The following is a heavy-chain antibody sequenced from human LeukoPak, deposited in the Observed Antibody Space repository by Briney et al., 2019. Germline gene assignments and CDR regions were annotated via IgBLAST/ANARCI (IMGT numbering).Heavy chain of an antibody. CDR2: IYWDDDK. Sequence: SGPTLVKPTQTLTLTCTFSGFSVTTSGVGVGWIRQPPGKALEWLALIYWDDDKRYSPSLKSRLTITKETSKNQVVLTMTNMDPVDTATFYCAHSSLAGGPFDYWGQGTLVTVSS. CDR3: AHSSLAGGPFDY. D-gene: IGHD3-16*02. CDR1: GFSVTTSGVG. V-gene: IGHV2-5*02. J-gene: IGHJ4*02.